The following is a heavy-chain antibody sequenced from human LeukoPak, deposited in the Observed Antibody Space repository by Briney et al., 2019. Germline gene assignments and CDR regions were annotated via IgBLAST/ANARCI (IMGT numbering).Heavy chain of an antibody. CDR2: INSDGSST. J-gene: IGHJ6*02. D-gene: IGHD1-7*01. CDR3: ARVRELSDYYYYYGMDV. CDR1: GFTFSSYW. Sequence: GGSLRLSCAASGFTFSSYWMHWFRQAPGKGLVWVSRINSDGSSTSYADSVKGRFTISRDNAKNTLYLQMNSLRAEDTAVYYCARVRELSDYYYYYGMDVWGQGTTVTVSS. V-gene: IGHV3-74*01.